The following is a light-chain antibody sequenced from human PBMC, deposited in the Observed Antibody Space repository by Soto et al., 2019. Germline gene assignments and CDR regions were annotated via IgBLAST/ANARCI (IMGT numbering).Light chain of an antibody. CDR2: DVS. CDR1: SSDIGGYNY. Sequence: QSVLTQPASVSGSPGQSITISCTGTSSDIGGYNYVSWYQQHPGKAPKLMIYDVSYRPSGVSNRFSGSKSGNTASLTISGLQAEDETDYYCSSYTSSGTLWVFGGGTQLTVL. V-gene: IGLV2-14*01. CDR3: SSYTSSGTLWV. J-gene: IGLJ3*02.